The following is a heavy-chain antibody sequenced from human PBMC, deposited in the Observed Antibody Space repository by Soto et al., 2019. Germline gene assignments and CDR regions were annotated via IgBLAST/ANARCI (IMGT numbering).Heavy chain of an antibody. CDR2: IYPNGRT. D-gene: IGHD3-16*02. CDR3: GRMGGWGEISPFFAH. J-gene: IGHJ4*02. Sequence: SETLSLTCAVSSASLDSDNWSWIRQPPGKGLEWIGYIYPNGRTNYNPSLRGRVAISIDKSKNQFSLRLDSVFAADAAVYFCGRMGGWGEISPFFAHGGQGTLVPVSS. CDR1: SASLDSDN. V-gene: IGHV4-59*01.